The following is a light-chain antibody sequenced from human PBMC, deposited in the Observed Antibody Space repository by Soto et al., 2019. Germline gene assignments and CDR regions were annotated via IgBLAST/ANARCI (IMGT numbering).Light chain of an antibody. Sequence: DIQMTQSPSSLPAPEGNKVTIPCRASQRFSSYLNWYHQKPGKAPKLLIYAASSLQSGVPSRFSGSVSGTDFTLTISSLQPEDFATYYCQQSYSTPTFGQGTKVEIK. CDR3: QQSYSTPT. V-gene: IGKV1-39*01. CDR2: AAS. CDR1: QRFSSY. J-gene: IGKJ1*01.